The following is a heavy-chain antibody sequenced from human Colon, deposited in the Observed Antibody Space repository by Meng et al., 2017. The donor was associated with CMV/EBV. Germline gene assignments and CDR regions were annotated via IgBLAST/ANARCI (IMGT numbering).Heavy chain of an antibody. V-gene: IGHV4-39*07. D-gene: IGHD1-26*01. Sequence: QMQLQEPGPGLGKPAETLPLTCPPSGDPISSGSHSWAWFRQPPGKRLEWIGSMYFSGIADYNPSLKSRVTISLHATQKQFSLRLTSVTAADSAVYFCARDLTNKWFYYWGQGTLVTVSS. CDR1: GDPISSGSHS. CDR3: ARDLTNKWFYY. CDR2: MYFSGIA. J-gene: IGHJ4*02.